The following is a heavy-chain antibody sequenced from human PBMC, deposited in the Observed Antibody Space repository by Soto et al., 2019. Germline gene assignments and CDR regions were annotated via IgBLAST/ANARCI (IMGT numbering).Heavy chain of an antibody. J-gene: IGHJ3*02. Sequence: QVQLQESGPGLVKPSQTLSLTCTVSGGSISSGGYYWSWIRQHPGKGLEWIGYIYYSGSTYYNPSLKSRVTLAVATTKNQCSLKLSSVTAADTDVYYCARVVGDRGAFDIWGQGTMVTVSS. V-gene: IGHV4-31*03. CDR2: IYYSGST. CDR1: GGSISSGGYY. D-gene: IGHD1-26*01. CDR3: ARVVGDRGAFDI.